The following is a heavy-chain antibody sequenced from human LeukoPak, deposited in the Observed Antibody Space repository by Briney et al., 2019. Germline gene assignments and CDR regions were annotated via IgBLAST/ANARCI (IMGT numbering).Heavy chain of an antibody. Sequence: GGSLRLSCAASGFTFSSYSMNWVRQAPGKGLEWVSSISSSSSYIYYADSVKGRFTISRDNAKNSLYLQMNSLRAEDTALYYCARVSYYGSGKYYFDYWGQGTLVTVSS. CDR2: ISSSSSYI. V-gene: IGHV3-21*04. D-gene: IGHD3-10*01. J-gene: IGHJ4*02. CDR3: ARVSYYGSGKYYFDY. CDR1: GFTFSSYS.